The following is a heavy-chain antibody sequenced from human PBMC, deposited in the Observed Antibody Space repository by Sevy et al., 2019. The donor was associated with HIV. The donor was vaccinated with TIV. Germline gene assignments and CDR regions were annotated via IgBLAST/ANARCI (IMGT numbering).Heavy chain of an antibody. D-gene: IGHD5-12*01. CDR1: EFTFRNAW. CDR2: IRNDPDGGTT. J-gene: IGHJ6*02. Sequence: GGSLRLSCTASEFTFRNAWMTWVRQVPGKGLEWVGRIRNDPDGGTTDYAAPVRGRFTISRDDSKNTLYLQRNSLETEDTAVYYCSTDIVVQSGYSYDFSTFNPDLPHNSGADVWGQGTTVTVSS. V-gene: IGHV3-15*01. CDR3: STDIVVQSGYSYDFSTFNPDLPHNSGADV.